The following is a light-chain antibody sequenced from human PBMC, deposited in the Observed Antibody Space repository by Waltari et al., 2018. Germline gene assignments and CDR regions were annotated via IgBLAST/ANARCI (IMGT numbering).Light chain of an antibody. CDR1: SSDIGKYNY. Sequence: QSALTQPASVSGSPGQSITISCSGTSSDIGKYNYVSWFQQHPGKAPKLMIYDVSNRPSGVSDRFSVSKSGNTASLTISGLQTEDESDYYCTSFTSSNTYVFGTGTKVTVL. CDR2: DVS. J-gene: IGLJ1*01. V-gene: IGLV2-14*03. CDR3: TSFTSSNTYV.